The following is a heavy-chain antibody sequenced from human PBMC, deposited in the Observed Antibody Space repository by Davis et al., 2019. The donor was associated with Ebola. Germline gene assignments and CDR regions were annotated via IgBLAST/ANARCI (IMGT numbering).Heavy chain of an antibody. CDR2: IRSKANSYAT. CDR1: GFTFSGSA. Sequence: GESLKIPCAASGFTFSGSAMHWVRQASGKGLEWVGRIRSKANSYATAYAASVKGRFTISRDDSKNTAYLQMNSLKTEDTAVYYCARDPYYYDSSGYYHGYGMDVWGQGTTVTVSS. CDR3: ARDPYYYDSSGYYHGYGMDV. J-gene: IGHJ6*02. V-gene: IGHV3-73*01. D-gene: IGHD3-22*01.